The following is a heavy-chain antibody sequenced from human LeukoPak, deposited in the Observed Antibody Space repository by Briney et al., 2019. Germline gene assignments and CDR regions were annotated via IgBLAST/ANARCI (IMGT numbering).Heavy chain of an antibody. V-gene: IGHV3-74*01. D-gene: IGHD5-18*01. Sequence: GGSLRLSCAASGFTFRGYWTHWVRHAPRERLVWVSRINSDGSSTTYADSVKGRFTLSRDNAKNTLYLQMNSLRAEDTAVYYCARDRAYSYGEFDYWGQGTLVSVSS. J-gene: IGHJ4*02. CDR1: GFTFRGYW. CDR3: ARDRAYSYGEFDY. CDR2: INSDGSST.